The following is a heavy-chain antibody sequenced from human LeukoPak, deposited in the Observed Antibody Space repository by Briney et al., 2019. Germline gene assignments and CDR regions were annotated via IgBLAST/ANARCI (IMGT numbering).Heavy chain of an antibody. CDR1: GYTFTGYY. CDR3: ARTNIITMVRGVLIDP. CDR2: INPNSGGT. J-gene: IGHJ5*02. V-gene: IGHV1-2*06. D-gene: IGHD3-10*01. Sequence: AASVKVSCKASGYTFTGYYMHWVRQAPGQGLEWMGRINPNSGGTNYAQKFQGRVTMTRDTSISTAYMELSRLRPDDTAVYYCARTNIITMVRGVLIDPWGQGTLVTVSS.